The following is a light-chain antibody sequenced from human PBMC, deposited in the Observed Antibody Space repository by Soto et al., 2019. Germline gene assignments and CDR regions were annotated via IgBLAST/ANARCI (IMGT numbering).Light chain of an antibody. CDR3: SSYTGSSTYVV. V-gene: IGLV2-14*01. CDR2: DVS. J-gene: IGLJ2*01. Sequence: QSALTQPASVSGSPGQSITISCTGTSSEVGGYTYVSWYQQHPGKAPKLMIYDVSNRPSGASNRFSGSKSANTASLTISGLQAEDEADYYCSSYTGSSTYVVFGGGTKLTVL. CDR1: SSEVGGYTY.